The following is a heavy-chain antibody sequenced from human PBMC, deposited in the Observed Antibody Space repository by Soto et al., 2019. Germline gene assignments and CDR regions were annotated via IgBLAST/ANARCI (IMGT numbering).Heavy chain of an antibody. CDR2: ITSSGTTV. D-gene: IGHD6-13*01. Sequence: LRLSCAASGFTFSSYSLNWVRQAPGKGLEWVSYITSSGTTVYYADSVRGRFTISRDNAKNSLYLQMNSLRDDDTAVYYCARGSSNWAYYFDFWGQGTLVTVS. J-gene: IGHJ4*02. V-gene: IGHV3-48*02. CDR1: GFTFSSYS. CDR3: ARGSSNWAYYFDF.